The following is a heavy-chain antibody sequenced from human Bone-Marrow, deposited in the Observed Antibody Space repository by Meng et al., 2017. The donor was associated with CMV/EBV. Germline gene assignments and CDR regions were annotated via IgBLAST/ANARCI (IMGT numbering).Heavy chain of an antibody. CDR3: AYGPTGEDWFDP. J-gene: IGHJ5*02. D-gene: IGHD7-27*01. CDR1: GYTFTSYG. V-gene: IGHV1-18*01. CDR2: ISAYNGNT. Sequence: ASVKGSCKASGYTFTSYGISWVRQAPGQGLEWMGWISAYNGNTNYAQKLQGRVTMTTDTSTSTAYMELRSLRSDDTAVYYCAYGPTGEDWFDPWGQGTLVTVSS.